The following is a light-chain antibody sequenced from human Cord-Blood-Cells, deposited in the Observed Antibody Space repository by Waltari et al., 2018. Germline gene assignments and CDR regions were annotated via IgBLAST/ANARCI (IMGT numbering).Light chain of an antibody. CDR3: QQYYSTPYT. CDR1: QSVLYSSNNKNY. Sequence: DIVMTQSPDSLAVSLGAMAPTNCKSSQSVLYSSNNKNYLAWYQQKPGQPPKLLIYWASTRESGVPDRFSGSGSGTDFTLTISSLQAEDVAVYYCQQYYSTPYTFGQGTKLEIK. V-gene: IGKV4-1*01. CDR2: WAS. J-gene: IGKJ2*01.